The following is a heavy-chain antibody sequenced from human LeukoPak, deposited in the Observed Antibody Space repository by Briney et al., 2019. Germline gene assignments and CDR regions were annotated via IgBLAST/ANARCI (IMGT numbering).Heavy chain of an antibody. CDR3: ASRYCTSTNCYAFDI. CDR2: ISSDSNYI. CDR1: GFTLSNYW. D-gene: IGHD2-2*01. V-gene: IGHV3-21*01. J-gene: IGHJ3*02. Sequence: PGGSLRLSCAASGFTLSNYWMHWVRQAPGKGLVWVSSISSDSNYIFYADSVQGRFTISRDNAENSLFLQMNSLRAEDTAVYYCASRYCTSTNCYAFDIWGQGTMVTVSS.